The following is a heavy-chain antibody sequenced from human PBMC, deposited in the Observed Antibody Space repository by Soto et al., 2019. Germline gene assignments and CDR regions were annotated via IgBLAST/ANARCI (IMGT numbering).Heavy chain of an antibody. CDR3: GGDQGVGVVAAAIDAFDI. CDR2: ISAYNGNT. Sequence: QVQLVQSGAEVKKPGASVKVSCKASGYTFTSYGISWVRQAPGQGLEWMGWISAYNGNTNYAQKLQGRVTMTTDTSTSTAYMGVRSLGSDGTGVYFCGGDQGVGVVAAAIDAFDIWGQGTMVTVSS. V-gene: IGHV1-18*01. CDR1: GYTFTSYG. D-gene: IGHD2-15*01. J-gene: IGHJ3*02.